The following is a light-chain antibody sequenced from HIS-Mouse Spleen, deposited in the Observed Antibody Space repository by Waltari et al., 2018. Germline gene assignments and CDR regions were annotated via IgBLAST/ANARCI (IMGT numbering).Light chain of an antibody. J-gene: IGLJ3*02. CDR1: SSDVAGYNH. CDR2: EVS. CDR3: SSYTSSSTWV. Sequence: QSALTQPASVSGSPGQSITISCTGTSSDVAGYNHVSWYQQHPGKAPKLMIYEVSNRPSGVSNRFSGSKSGNTASLTISGLQAEDEADYYCSSYTSSSTWVFGGGTKLTVL. V-gene: IGLV2-14*01.